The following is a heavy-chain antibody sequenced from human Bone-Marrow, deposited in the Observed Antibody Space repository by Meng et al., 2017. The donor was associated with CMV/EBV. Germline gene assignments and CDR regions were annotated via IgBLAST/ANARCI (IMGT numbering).Heavy chain of an antibody. CDR1: GGSLNGYF. D-gene: IGHD1-7*01. J-gene: IGHJ5*02. CDR2: INFSGST. V-gene: IGHV4-34*01. CDR3: ARGHRGRTT. Sequence: SLTGAVYGGSLNGYFWSWIRQPPGKGLEWIGEINFSGSTNYNPSLKSRVTILADTSKNQFSLRLTSVTAADRAVYFCARGHRGRTTWGQGTLVTVSS.